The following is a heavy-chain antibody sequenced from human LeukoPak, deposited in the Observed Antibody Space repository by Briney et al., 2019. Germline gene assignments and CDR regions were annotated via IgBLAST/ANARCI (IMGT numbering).Heavy chain of an antibody. V-gene: IGHV1-2*02. J-gene: IGHJ5*02. CDR1: GYTFTGYY. CDR2: INPNSGDT. D-gene: IGHD2-15*01. CDR3: ARAGYCSGGYCYRNWFGP. Sequence: ASVKVSCKASGYTFTGYYMHWVRQAPGQGLEWMGWINPNSGDTKFAQKFQGRVTMTRDMSISTAYMELSRLRPGDTAVYYCARAGYCSGGYCYRNWFGPWGQGTLVTVSS.